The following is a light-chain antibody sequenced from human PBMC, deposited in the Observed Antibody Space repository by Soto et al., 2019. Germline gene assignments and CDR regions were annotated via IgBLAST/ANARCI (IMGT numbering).Light chain of an antibody. CDR3: QQYGSSPRT. CDR2: GAS. V-gene: IGKV3-20*01. Sequence: EIVLTQSPVTLSLSPGERATLSCRSSQSVSSSYLAWYQQKPGQAPRLLIFGASTRAAGFPDRFSGSGSGTDFTLTISRLEPEDFAVYYCQQYGSSPRTFGQGTKVDMK. J-gene: IGKJ1*01. CDR1: QSVSSSY.